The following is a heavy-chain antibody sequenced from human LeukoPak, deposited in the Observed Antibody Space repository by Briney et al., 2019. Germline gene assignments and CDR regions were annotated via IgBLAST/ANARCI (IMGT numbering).Heavy chain of an antibody. Sequence: ASVKVSCKASGGTFSNYGISWVRQAPGQGLEWMGRIIPFFGTTNYAQKFQGGVTITADKSTSTAYMELSSLRSEDTAVYYCVRTISGGCDWGQGTLVTVSS. V-gene: IGHV1-69*06. CDR1: GGTFSNYG. D-gene: IGHD6-19*01. CDR3: VRTISGGCD. CDR2: IIPFFGTT. J-gene: IGHJ4*02.